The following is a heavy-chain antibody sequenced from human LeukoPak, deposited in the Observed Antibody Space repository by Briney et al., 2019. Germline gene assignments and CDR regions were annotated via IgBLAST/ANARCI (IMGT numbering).Heavy chain of an antibody. D-gene: IGHD4-23*01. CDR1: GYTFTGFY. CDR3: ARTQTLDY. Sequence: GASVKVSCKASGYTFTGFYMHWVRQAPGPGLEWMGWITPNSGVTNYAQKFQGRVTMTTDTSISTAYMELSGLRSDDTAVYYCARTQTLDYWGQGTLVTVSS. CDR2: ITPNSGVT. J-gene: IGHJ4*02. V-gene: IGHV1-2*02.